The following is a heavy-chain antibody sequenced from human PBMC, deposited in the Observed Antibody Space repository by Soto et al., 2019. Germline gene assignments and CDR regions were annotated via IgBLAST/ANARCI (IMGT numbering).Heavy chain of an antibody. J-gene: IGHJ4*02. CDR2: VSPDHGNA. D-gene: IGHD4-17*01. CDR3: AVTTGY. V-gene: IGHV1-8*02. Sequence: GASVKVSCKASGCTFSSYAISWVRQAPGQGLEWMGWVSPDHGNAGYAQQFQGRVTMTSDTSISTVFMELTNLRSEDTAVYYCAVTTGYWGQGTKVTVSS. CDR1: GCTFSSYA.